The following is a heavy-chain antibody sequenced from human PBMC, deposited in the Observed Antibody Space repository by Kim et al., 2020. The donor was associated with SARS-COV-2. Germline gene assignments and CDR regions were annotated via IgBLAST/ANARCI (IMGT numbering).Heavy chain of an antibody. CDR3: NRERYYYYGSGSYGDY. Sequence: SVKGRFNISRDESKNTAYLQMKSLKTEDTAVYYWNRERYYYYGSGSYGDYWGQGTLVTVSS. J-gene: IGHJ4*02. V-gene: IGHV3-73*01. D-gene: IGHD3-10*01.